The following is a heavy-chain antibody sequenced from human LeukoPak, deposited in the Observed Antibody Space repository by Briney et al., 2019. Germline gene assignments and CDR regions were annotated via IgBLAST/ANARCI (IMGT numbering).Heavy chain of an antibody. D-gene: IGHD2-15*01. CDR3: ARDTTRSGGSCQFDY. Sequence: PGGSLRLSCAASGFTFSSYAMHWVRQAPGKGLEWVAVISYDGSNKYYADSVKGRFTISRDNSKNTLYLQMNSLRAEDTAVYYCARDTTRSGGSCQFDYWGQGTLVTVSS. V-gene: IGHV3-30-3*01. J-gene: IGHJ4*02. CDR1: GFTFSSYA. CDR2: ISYDGSNK.